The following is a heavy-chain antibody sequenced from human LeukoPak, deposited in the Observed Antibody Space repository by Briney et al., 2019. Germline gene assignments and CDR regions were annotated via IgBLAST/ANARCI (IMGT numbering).Heavy chain of an antibody. D-gene: IGHD4-17*01. Sequence: GGSLRLSCAASGFTFSSYWMHWVRQTPGKGLVWVSRIKGDGSGTLYADSVKGRFTISRDNSKNTLYLQTSSLGVDDTAVYYCARASTTVPNLLDYWGKGALVSVSS. CDR3: ARASTTVPNLLDY. V-gene: IGHV3-74*01. CDR1: GFTFSSYW. CDR2: IKGDGSGT. J-gene: IGHJ4*02.